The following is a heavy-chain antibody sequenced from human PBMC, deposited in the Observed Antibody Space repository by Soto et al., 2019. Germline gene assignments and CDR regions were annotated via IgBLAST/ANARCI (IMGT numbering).Heavy chain of an antibody. CDR3: APPGMVVKPTPNCPFDY. J-gene: IGHJ4*02. V-gene: IGHV3-7*03. CDR1: GFSFTNYW. Sequence: GGSLRLSCAASGFSFTNYWMTWVRQAPGRGLEWVANINPDGSGKYYVDSVKGRFTISRDNAKNSLYLQMNSLRAEDTAVYYCAPPGMVVKPTPNCPFDYWGPGALVTVSS. CDR2: INPDGSGK. D-gene: IGHD2-2*01.